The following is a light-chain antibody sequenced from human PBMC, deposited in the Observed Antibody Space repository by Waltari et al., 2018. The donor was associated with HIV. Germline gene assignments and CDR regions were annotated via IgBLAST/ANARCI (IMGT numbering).Light chain of an antibody. CDR2: WAS. Sequence: DIVMTQSPEFLAVSLGERATVNCKASQSLLYNSKNMNYLAWYQQKPGQPPKMLIYWASTRESGVPDRFIGNGSGTEFTLTISSLQAEDVAVYYCQQYYSTPPHTFGGGTKVDLK. J-gene: IGKJ4*01. CDR1: QSLLYNSKNMNY. V-gene: IGKV4-1*01. CDR3: QQYYSTPPHT.